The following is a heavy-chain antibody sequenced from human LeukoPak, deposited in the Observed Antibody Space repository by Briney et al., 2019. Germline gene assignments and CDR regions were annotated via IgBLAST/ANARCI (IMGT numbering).Heavy chain of an antibody. J-gene: IGHJ5*01. Sequence: SETLSLTCTVSGGSIGSYFWSWIRQPPGKGLEWIGYIYYAGGTNYNPSLESRITISVDTSKNRISLNLTSVTASDTAIYYCARERGDYDSDNWFDSWGQGTLVTVSS. CDR3: ARERGDYDSDNWFDS. CDR2: IYYAGGT. V-gene: IGHV4-59*01. D-gene: IGHD4-17*01. CDR1: GGSIGSYF.